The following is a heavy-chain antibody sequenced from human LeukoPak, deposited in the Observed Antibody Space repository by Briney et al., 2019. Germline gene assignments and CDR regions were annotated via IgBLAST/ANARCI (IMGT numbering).Heavy chain of an antibody. CDR1: GGSISSGSYY. CDR3: ARGRYSSGWYPYYFDY. CDR2: IYTSGST. Sequence: SQTLSLTCTVSGGSISSGSYYWSWIRQPAGKGLEWIGRIYTSGSTNYNPSLKSRVTISVDTSKNQFSLKLSSVTAADTAVYYCARGRYSSGWYPYYFDYWGQETLVTVSS. J-gene: IGHJ4*02. D-gene: IGHD6-19*01. V-gene: IGHV4-61*02.